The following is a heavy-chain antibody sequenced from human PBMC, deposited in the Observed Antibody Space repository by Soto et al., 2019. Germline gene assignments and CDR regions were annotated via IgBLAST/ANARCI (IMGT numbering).Heavy chain of an antibody. CDR2: IILIFGTA. D-gene: IGHD5-18*01. J-gene: IGHJ4*02. Sequence: SVKVSCKASGGTFSSYAISWVRQAPGQRHEWMGGIILIFGTANYAQKFQGRVTITADESTSTAYMELSSLRSEDTAVYYCARDVRVQRSVDSTLYYRGQGTLVTVSS. CDR1: GGTFSSYA. CDR3: ARDVRVQRSVDSTLYY. V-gene: IGHV1-69*13.